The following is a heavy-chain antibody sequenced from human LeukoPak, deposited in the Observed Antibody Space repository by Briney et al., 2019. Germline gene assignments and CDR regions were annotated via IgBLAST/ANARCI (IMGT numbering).Heavy chain of an antibody. J-gene: IGHJ4*02. CDR2: INHSGST. CDR1: GGSFSGYY. D-gene: IGHD6-13*01. Sequence: SETLSLTCAVYGGSFSGYYWSWIRQPPGKELEWIGEINHSGSTNYNPSLKSRVTISVDTSKNQFSLKLSSVTAADTAVYYCARGPRMYSSSRYFDYWGQGTLVTVSS. CDR3: ARGPRMYSSSRYFDY. V-gene: IGHV4-34*01.